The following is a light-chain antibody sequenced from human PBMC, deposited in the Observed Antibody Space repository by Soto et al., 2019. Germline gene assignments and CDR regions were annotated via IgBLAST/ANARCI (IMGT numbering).Light chain of an antibody. CDR2: GAS. Sequence: EIVLTQSPGTLSLSQGERATLSCRASQSVSSNNLVWYQQKPGQAPRLLIYGASYRAAGIPDRFSGSGSGTDFTLTISRLEPEDFALYYCQQYGSSGTFGQGTKVDIK. CDR1: QSVSSNN. CDR3: QQYGSSGT. V-gene: IGKV3-20*01. J-gene: IGKJ1*01.